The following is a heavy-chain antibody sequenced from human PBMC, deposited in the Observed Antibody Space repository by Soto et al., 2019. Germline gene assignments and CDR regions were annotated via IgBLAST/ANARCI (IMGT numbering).Heavy chain of an antibody. V-gene: IGHV4-59*08. CDR1: GGSISSYY. CDR3: AMRWGITFDY. D-gene: IGHD1-20*01. Sequence: QVQLQESGPGLVKPSETLSLTCTVSGGSISSYYWSWIRQPPGKGLEWIGYIYYSGSTNYNPSLKSRVTISVDKSKNQFSLKLSSVTAADAAVYYCAMRWGITFDYWGQGTLVTVSS. CDR2: IYYSGST. J-gene: IGHJ4*02.